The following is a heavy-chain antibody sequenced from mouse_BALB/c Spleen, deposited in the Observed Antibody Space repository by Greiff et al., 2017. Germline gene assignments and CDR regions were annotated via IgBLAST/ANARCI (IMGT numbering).Heavy chain of an antibody. Sequence: EVKLMESGGGLVQPGGSLTLSCAASGFTFSSYTMSWVRQTPEKRLEWVAYISNGGGSTYYPDTVKGRFTISRDNAKNTLYLQMSSLKSEDTAMYYCARSGLGRFAYWGQGTLVTVSA. CDR2: ISNGGGST. CDR3: ARSGLGRFAY. V-gene: IGHV5-12-2*01. CDR1: GFTFSSYT. D-gene: IGHD2-4*01. J-gene: IGHJ3*01.